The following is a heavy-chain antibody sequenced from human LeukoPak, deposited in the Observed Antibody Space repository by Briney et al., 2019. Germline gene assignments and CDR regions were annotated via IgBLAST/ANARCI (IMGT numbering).Heavy chain of an antibody. CDR1: GGSFSGYY. CDR3: ARGLGVYCDSSRGDY. J-gene: IGHJ4*02. Sequence: SETLSLTCAVYGGSFSGYYWSWIRQPPGKGLEWIGEINHSGSTNYNPSLKSRVTISVDTSKNQFSLKLSSVTAADTAVYYCARGLGVYCDSSRGDYWGQGTLVTVSS. D-gene: IGHD3-22*01. V-gene: IGHV4-34*01. CDR2: INHSGST.